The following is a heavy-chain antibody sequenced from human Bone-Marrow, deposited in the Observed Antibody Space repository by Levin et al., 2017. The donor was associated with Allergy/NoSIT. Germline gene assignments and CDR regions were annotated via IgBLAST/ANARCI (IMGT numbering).Heavy chain of an antibody. V-gene: IGHV1-2*02. Sequence: PGESLKISCKASGYTFTDHYLHWVRQAPGQGPEWMAWIDPNTGGTHHAQKFQGRVTMSMDPSASTVYMEVTSLRFDDTAVYFCARDLSHYYASESVSVFDYWGQGTLLTVSS. D-gene: IGHD3-10*01. CDR3: ARDLSHYYASESVSVFDY. CDR2: IDPNTGGT. J-gene: IGHJ4*02. CDR1: GYTFTDHY.